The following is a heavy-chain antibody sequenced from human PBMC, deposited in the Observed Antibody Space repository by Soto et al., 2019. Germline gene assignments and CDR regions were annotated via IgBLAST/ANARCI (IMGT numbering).Heavy chain of an antibody. CDR2: IYWDDDK. J-gene: IGHJ4*02. Sequence: QITLKESGPTLVKPTQTRTLTCTFSGFSLSTTGVGVSWIRQPPGKALEWLALIYWDDDKRYSPSLSSRLTITKDTSKNQVVLTMTNMDPVDTATYYSAHSTTTVTAFDYWGQGTLVTVSS. CDR3: AHSTTTVTAFDY. D-gene: IGHD4-17*01. CDR1: GFSLSTTGVG. V-gene: IGHV2-5*02.